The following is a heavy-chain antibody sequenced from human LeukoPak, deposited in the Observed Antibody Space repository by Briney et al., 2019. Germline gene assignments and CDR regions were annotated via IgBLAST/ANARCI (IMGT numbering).Heavy chain of an antibody. D-gene: IGHD1-26*01. CDR2: IYYSGST. Sequence: SETLSLTCTVSGGSISSGDYYWSWIRQPPGKGLEWIGHIYYSGSTNYNPSLKSRLTISVDTSKNQFSLKLSSVTAADTAVYYCARDRDIGTYYYYYGMDVWGQGTTVTVSS. CDR1: GGSISSGDYY. J-gene: IGHJ6*02. V-gene: IGHV4-61*08. CDR3: ARDRDIGTYYYYYGMDV.